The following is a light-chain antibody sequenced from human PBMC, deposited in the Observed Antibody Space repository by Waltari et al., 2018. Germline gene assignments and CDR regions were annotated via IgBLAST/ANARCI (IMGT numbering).Light chain of an antibody. CDR3: QQYADWPPT. Sequence: EIVMTQSPATLSVSPGERVTLSCRASQSLRSTLVWYQQKPGRAPSLLIYGASTRATGIPARFSGSGSGTEFTLTISSLQSEDFAVYCCQQYADWPPTFGQGTKVEIK. V-gene: IGKV3-15*01. CDR1: QSLRST. CDR2: GAS. J-gene: IGKJ1*01.